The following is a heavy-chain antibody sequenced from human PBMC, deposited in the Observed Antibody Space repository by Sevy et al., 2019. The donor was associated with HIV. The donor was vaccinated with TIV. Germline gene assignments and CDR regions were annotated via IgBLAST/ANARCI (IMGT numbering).Heavy chain of an antibody. V-gene: IGHV6-1*01. CDR2: TYYRSKWYN. CDR1: GDSVSSNSAA. CDR3: ASDRRDYVWGSYRYTLSAFDAFDI. Sequence: QSQTLSLTCAISGDSVSSNSAAWNWIRQSPSRGLEWLGRTYYRSKWYNDYAVSVKSRITINPDTSKNQFSLKLNSVTPEDTAVYYCASDRRDYVWGSYRYTLSAFDAFDIWGQGTMVTVSS. D-gene: IGHD3-16*02. J-gene: IGHJ3*02.